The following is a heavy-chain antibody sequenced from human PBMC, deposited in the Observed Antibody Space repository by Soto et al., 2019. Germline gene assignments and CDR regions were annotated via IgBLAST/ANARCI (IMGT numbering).Heavy chain of an antibody. Sequence: EVQLLESGGGLVQPGGSLRLSCAASGFTFSTFAMTWVRQAPGKGLEWVSAIRGSGSNTYYADSVKGRFTMSRDNSKSTLYSQMHSLRGYDTAVYHWARGWAALFYYHQWGKGPVVTVAS. V-gene: IGHV3-23*01. CDR3: ARGWAALFYYHQ. D-gene: IGHD2-21*01. J-gene: IGHJ4*02. CDR2: IRGSGSNT. CDR1: GFTFSTFA.